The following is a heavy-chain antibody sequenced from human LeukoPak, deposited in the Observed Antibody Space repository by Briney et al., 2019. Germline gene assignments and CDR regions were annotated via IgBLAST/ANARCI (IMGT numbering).Heavy chain of an antibody. D-gene: IGHD2-15*01. V-gene: IGHV3-74*01. J-gene: IGHJ3*02. Sequence: PGGSLRLSCAASGFTFSSYWMHWDRQAPGKGLVWVSRINSDGSSTSYADSVKGRFTISRDNAKNTLYLQMNSLRAEDTAVYYCASPSHCSGGSCYSWDAFDIWGQGTMVTVSS. CDR3: ASPSHCSGGSCYSWDAFDI. CDR1: GFTFSSYW. CDR2: INSDGSST.